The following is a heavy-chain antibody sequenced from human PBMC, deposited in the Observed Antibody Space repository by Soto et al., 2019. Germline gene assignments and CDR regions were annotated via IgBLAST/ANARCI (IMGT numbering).Heavy chain of an antibody. CDR3: ARDGGRSGSYSDWFDP. Sequence: PGGSLRLSCAASGFTFSSYSMNWVRQAPGKGLEWVSYISSSSSTIYYADSVKGRFTISRDNAKNSLYLQMNSLRDEDTAVYYCARDGGRSGSYSDWFDPWGQGTLVTVSS. CDR1: GFTFSSYS. CDR2: ISSSSSTI. D-gene: IGHD1-26*01. J-gene: IGHJ5*02. V-gene: IGHV3-48*02.